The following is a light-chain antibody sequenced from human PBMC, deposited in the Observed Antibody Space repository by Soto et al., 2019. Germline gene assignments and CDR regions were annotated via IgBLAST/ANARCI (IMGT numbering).Light chain of an antibody. CDR1: SSNIGNNY. CDR2: DNN. CDR3: GTWDSSGV. V-gene: IGLV1-51*01. Sequence: QSVLTHPPSVSAAPGQKVTISCSGSSSNIGNNYVSWYQQLPGTAPKLLIYDNNKRPSGIPDRFSGSKSGTSATLGITGLQPGEEAYYYFGTWDSSGVFGGGTKLTAL. J-gene: IGLJ3*02.